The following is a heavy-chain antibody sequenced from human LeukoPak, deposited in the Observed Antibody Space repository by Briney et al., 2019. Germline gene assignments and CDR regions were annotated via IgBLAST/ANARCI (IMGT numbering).Heavy chain of an antibody. V-gene: IGHV4-4*02. Sequence: SGTLSLTCAVSGDSISSGDCWSWWVRQPPGKGLEWIGEIHHGGSTNYHPSLKSRVTMSVDKPKNRFSLQLNSVTAADTAVYYCALARDYRSGPWGQGTLVTVSS. J-gene: IGHJ5*02. CDR2: IHHGGST. CDR1: GDSISSGDC. D-gene: IGHD4/OR15-4a*01. CDR3: ALARDYRSGP.